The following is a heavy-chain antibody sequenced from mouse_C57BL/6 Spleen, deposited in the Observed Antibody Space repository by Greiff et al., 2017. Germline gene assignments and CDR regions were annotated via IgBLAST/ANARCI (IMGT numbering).Heavy chain of an antibody. J-gene: IGHJ3*01. V-gene: IGHV1-53*01. CDR1: GYTFTSYW. D-gene: IGHD2-5*01. CDR2: INPSNGGT. CDR3: AREGSNYSAWFAY. Sequence: QVQLKQPGTELVKPGASVKLSCKASGYTFTSYWMHWVKQRPGQGLEWIGNINPSNGGTNYNEKFKSKATLTVDKSSSTAYMQLSSLTSEDSAVYYCAREGSNYSAWFAYWGQGTLVTVSA.